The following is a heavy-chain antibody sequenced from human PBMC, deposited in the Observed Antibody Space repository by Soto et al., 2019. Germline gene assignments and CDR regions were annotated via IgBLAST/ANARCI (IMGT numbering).Heavy chain of an antibody. CDR1: GGAFSGYY. D-gene: IGHD3-9*01. CDR2: INDRGSI. V-gene: IGHV4-34*01. CDR3: ARESHDILAGPPWVWYFDL. Sequence: QVQLQQWGTGPLRPLETLSLTCGVSGGAFSGYYWAWIRQSPGKGLEWIGEINDRGSINYNPSLRSRVSISVDTSKNHSSLNLRSVTAADTAVYCGARESHDILAGPPWVWYFDLWGRGTLVTVSS. J-gene: IGHJ2*01.